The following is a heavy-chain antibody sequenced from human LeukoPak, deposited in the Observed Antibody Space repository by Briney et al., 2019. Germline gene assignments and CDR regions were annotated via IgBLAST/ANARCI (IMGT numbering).Heavy chain of an antibody. V-gene: IGHV4-39*01. CDR2: IFYTGNT. Sequence: SETLSLTCSVSGGSISSRNHYWGWIRQPPGKGLEWIGSIFYTGNTYYNPSLRSRVTMSVDTSKNHSSLSLSSVTAADMAVYYCSRHVNTFDYWGQGALVTVSS. CDR1: GGSISSRNHY. J-gene: IGHJ4*02. CDR3: SRHVNTFDY.